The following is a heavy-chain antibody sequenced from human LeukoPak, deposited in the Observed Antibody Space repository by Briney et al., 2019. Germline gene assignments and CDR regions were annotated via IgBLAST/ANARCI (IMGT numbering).Heavy chain of an antibody. CDR3: ARRRYYYGSGSYSSRFNAHFDY. J-gene: IGHJ4*02. D-gene: IGHD3-10*01. V-gene: IGHV4-34*01. CDR2: INHSGST. Sequence: SETLSLTCAVYGGSFSGYYWSWIRQPPGKGLEWIGEINHSGSTNYNPSLKSRVTISVDTSKNQFSLKLSSVTAADTAVYYCARRRYYYGSGSYSSRFNAHFDYWGQGTLVTVSS. CDR1: GGSFSGYY.